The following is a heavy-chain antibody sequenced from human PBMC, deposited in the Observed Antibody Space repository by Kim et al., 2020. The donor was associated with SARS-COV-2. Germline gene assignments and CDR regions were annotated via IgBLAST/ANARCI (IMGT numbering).Heavy chain of an antibody. J-gene: IGHJ6*02. D-gene: IGHD3-16*01. V-gene: IGHV4-31*02. CDR3: ARGNDYVGTVGGV. Sequence: PSLKIRVTISVDTSKNQFSLKLSSVTAADTAVYYCARGNDYVGTVGGVWGQGTTVTVSS.